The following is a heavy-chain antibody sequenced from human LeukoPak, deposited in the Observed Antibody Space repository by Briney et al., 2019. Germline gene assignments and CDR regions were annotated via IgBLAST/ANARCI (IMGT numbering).Heavy chain of an antibody. J-gene: IGHJ4*02. CDR2: ISSSGGST. V-gene: IGHV3-23*01. Sequence: PGGSLRLSCAASGFTFSSYSMSWVRQAPGKGLEWVSAISSSGGSTDYTDSVKGRFTISRDNSKNTLYLQMNSLRAEDTAVYYCAKTTTGPNYYFDYWGQGTLVTVSS. CDR3: AKTTTGPNYYFDY. D-gene: IGHD1-1*01. CDR1: GFTFSSYS.